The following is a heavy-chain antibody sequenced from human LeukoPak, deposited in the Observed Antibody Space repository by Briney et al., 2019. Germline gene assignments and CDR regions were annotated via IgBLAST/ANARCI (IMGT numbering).Heavy chain of an antibody. D-gene: IGHD6-19*01. CDR3: AKVKGSGWYYYYYYMDV. Sequence: GGSLRLSCAASGFTFSSYGMHWVRQAPGKGLEWVTFIRFDGSYKYYADSVKGRFTISRDNSKNTLYLQMNSLRAEDTAVYYCAKVKGSGWYYYYYYMDVWGKGTTVTISS. V-gene: IGHV3-30*02. J-gene: IGHJ6*03. CDR1: GFTFSSYG. CDR2: IRFDGSYK.